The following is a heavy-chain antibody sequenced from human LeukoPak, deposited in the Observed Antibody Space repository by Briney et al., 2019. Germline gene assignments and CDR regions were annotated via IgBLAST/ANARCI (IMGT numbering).Heavy chain of an antibody. CDR2: ISGSGGST. V-gene: IGHV3-23*01. CDR3: ARLYYYDSSGQNFDY. D-gene: IGHD3-22*01. Sequence: GGSLRLSCAASGFTFSSYAMSWVRQAPGKGLEWVSAISGSGGSTYYADSVKGRFTISRDNSRNTLYLQMNSLKASDTAMYYCARLYYYDSSGQNFDYWGQGTLVTVSS. J-gene: IGHJ4*02. CDR1: GFTFSSYA.